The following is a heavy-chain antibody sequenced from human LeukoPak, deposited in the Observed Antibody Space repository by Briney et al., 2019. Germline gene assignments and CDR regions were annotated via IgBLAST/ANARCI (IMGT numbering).Heavy chain of an antibody. Sequence: GESLKISCKGSGYTFTTYWIGWVRQMPGKGLEWMGIIYPGDSDTRYSPSFQGQVTISADKSISTAYLQWSSLKASDTAMYYCARRDVHDYGDYSLKIYPDAFDIWGQGTMVIVSS. D-gene: IGHD4-17*01. CDR1: GYTFTTYW. CDR3: ARRDVHDYGDYSLKIYPDAFDI. CDR2: IYPGDSDT. J-gene: IGHJ3*02. V-gene: IGHV5-51*01.